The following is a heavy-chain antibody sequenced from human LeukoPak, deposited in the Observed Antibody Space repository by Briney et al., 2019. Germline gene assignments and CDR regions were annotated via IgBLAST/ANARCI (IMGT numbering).Heavy chain of an antibody. J-gene: IGHJ4*02. D-gene: IGHD5-18*01. Sequence: GGSLRLSCAASGFTFSSYEMNWVRQAPGKGLEWVSYISSSGSTIYYADSVKGRFTISRDNAKNSLYLQMNSLRAEDTAVYYCARAWDSYGPFDYWGQGTLATVSS. CDR3: ARAWDSYGPFDY. CDR2: ISSSGSTI. V-gene: IGHV3-48*03. CDR1: GFTFSSYE.